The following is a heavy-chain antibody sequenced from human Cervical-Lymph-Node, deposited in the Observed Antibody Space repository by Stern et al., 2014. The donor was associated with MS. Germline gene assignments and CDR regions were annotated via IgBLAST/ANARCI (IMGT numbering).Heavy chain of an antibody. Sequence: QVQLVQSGAEVKKPGSSVKVSCKASGYTFNTYAISWVRQAPGQGLEWMGGVIPIFGTANYDQSFQGRVTITADESTRTAYMELSSLRSEDAAVYYCARVHDTYGFGMDVWGQGTTVTVSS. CDR1: GYTFNTYA. J-gene: IGHJ6*02. CDR2: VIPIFGTA. D-gene: IGHD4-17*01. V-gene: IGHV1-69*01. CDR3: ARVHDTYGFGMDV.